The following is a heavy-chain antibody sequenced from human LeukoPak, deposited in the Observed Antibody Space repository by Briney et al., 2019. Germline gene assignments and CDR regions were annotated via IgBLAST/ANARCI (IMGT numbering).Heavy chain of an antibody. V-gene: IGHV3-30*18. CDR3: AKARYGGSSATTYDVH. CDR1: GFTFSRFG. J-gene: IGHJ4*02. CDR2: VSHDGKSK. Sequence: GGSLRLSCGASGFTFSRFGRDWLRRAPGKGLEWVAIVSHDGKSKYYADSVKGRFTISRDNSKNTLYLQMSSLRVEDTAVYYCAKARYGGSSATTYDVHWGQGTLVTVSS. D-gene: IGHD5-12*01.